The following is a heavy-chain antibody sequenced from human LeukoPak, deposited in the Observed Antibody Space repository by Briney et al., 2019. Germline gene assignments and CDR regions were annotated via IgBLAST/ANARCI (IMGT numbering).Heavy chain of an antibody. CDR2: ISYDGSNK. J-gene: IGHJ4*02. Sequence: GGSLRLSCAASGFTFSSYAMHWVRQAPGKGLEWVAVISYDGSNKYYADSVKGRFTISRDNSKNTLYLQMNSLRVEDTAVYYCARDQGENGDSPFDYWGQGTLVTVSS. V-gene: IGHV3-30-3*01. CDR3: ARDQGENGDSPFDY. D-gene: IGHD4-17*01. CDR1: GFTFSSYA.